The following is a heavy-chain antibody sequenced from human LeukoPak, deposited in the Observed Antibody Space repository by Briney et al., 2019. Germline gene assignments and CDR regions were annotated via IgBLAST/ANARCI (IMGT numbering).Heavy chain of an antibody. D-gene: IGHD2/OR15-2a*01. V-gene: IGHV4-59*01. Sequence: PSETLSLTCTVSGGSISSYYWSWIRQPPGKGLEWIGYIYYSGSTNYNPSLKSRVTISVDTSKNQFSLKLSSVTAADTAVYYCARGHPGQIFSYFDYWGQGTLVTVSS. CDR3: ARGHPGQIFSYFDY. J-gene: IGHJ4*02. CDR1: GGSISSYY. CDR2: IYYSGST.